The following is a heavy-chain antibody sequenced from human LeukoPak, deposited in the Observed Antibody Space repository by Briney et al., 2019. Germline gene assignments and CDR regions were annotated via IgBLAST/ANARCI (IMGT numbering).Heavy chain of an antibody. V-gene: IGHV6-1*01. CDR1: GDSVYSNTAT. J-gene: IGHJ4*02. CDR2: TYYRSKWYN. Sequence: SQTLSLTCAISGDSVYSNTATWTWIRQSPSRGLEWLGRTYYRSKWYNDYAVSVKGRVTINPDTSKNQFSLQLNSVTPEDTAVYYCAREATGWRPLDFWGQGTLVTVSS. CDR3: AREATGWRPLDF. D-gene: IGHD6-19*01.